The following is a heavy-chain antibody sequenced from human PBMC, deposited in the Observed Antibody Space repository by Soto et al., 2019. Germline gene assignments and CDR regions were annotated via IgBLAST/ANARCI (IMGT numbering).Heavy chain of an antibody. CDR2: IYPGDSDA. Sequence: GESLKISCXANGYSFTRHWIGWVRQQPGKGLEWVAVIYPGDSDARYSPSFQGQVTISADNSINTAYLQWSSLKASDTAIYFCARQDIVTAPVRAVYFDSWGQGTPVTVSS. J-gene: IGHJ4*02. CDR1: GYSFTRHW. V-gene: IGHV5-51*01. D-gene: IGHD2-15*01. CDR3: ARQDIVTAPVRAVYFDS.